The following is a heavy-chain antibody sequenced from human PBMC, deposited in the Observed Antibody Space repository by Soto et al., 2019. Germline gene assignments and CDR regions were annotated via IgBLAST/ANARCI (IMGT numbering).Heavy chain of an antibody. CDR2: ISYDGGSK. CDR3: TKDRYHILTGYEYYFDN. CDR1: GFTFRTYG. D-gene: IGHD3-9*01. Sequence: QVQLVESGGGVVQPGRSLRLSCAASGFTFRTYGMHWVRQAPGKGLEWVAVISYDGGSKYYADSVKGRFTISRDNSKNTVYLQMNSLRAEDTAVYYCTKDRYHILTGYEYYFDNWGQGTLVTVST. V-gene: IGHV3-30*18. J-gene: IGHJ4*02.